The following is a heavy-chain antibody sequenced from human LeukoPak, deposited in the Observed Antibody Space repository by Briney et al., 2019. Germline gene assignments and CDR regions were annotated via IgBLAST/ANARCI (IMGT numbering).Heavy chain of an antibody. D-gene: IGHD3-9*01. CDR1: GFTFSSYA. Sequence: GGSLRLSCAASGFTFSSYAMHWVRQAPGKGLEWVAVISCDGSNKYYADSVKGRFTISRDNSKNTLDLQMNSLRADDTAVYYCARDLILPVLGPYYYGMDVGGQGTTVTVPS. J-gene: IGHJ6*02. V-gene: IGHV3-30*04. CDR2: ISCDGSNK. CDR3: ARDLILPVLGPYYYGMDV.